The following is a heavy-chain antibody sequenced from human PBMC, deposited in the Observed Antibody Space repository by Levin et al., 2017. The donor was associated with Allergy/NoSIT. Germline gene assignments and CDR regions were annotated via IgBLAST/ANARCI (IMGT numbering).Heavy chain of an antibody. Sequence: GGSLRLSCEASGFTFSSYSMNWVRQAPGKGLEYVSYIGISSTSVWYADSVKGRFTISRDNAKNSLFLQMNSLRDEDTAVYYCARGGTTFDYWGQGTLITVSS. CDR2: IGISSTSV. D-gene: IGHD1-1*01. CDR1: GFTFSSYS. J-gene: IGHJ4*02. CDR3: ARGGTTFDY. V-gene: IGHV3-48*02.